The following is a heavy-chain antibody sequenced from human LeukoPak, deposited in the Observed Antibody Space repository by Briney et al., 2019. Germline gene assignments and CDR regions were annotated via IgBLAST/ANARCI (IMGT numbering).Heavy chain of an antibody. D-gene: IGHD3-3*01. J-gene: IGHJ5*02. Sequence: GESLKISCRGSGYKFSNHWIGWVRQMPGKGLEWMGIIYPGDSDTRYSPSFQGQVTISADKSISTAYLQWSSLKASDTAMYYCVRQFWSGYPNWFDPWGQGTLVTVSS. V-gene: IGHV5-51*01. CDR3: VRQFWSGYPNWFDP. CDR2: IYPGDSDT. CDR1: GYKFSNHW.